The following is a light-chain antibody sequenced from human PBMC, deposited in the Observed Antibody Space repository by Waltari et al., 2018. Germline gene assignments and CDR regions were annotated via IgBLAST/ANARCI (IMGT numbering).Light chain of an antibody. J-gene: IGLJ1*01. V-gene: IGLV3-1*01. CDR3: QAWDSTTRV. CDR2: KDN. Sequence: SYEVTQPPSVSVSPGQTASITCSGDKLGEKYASGYQQKPGQSPVLVIYKDNKRPPGIPERFSGSSSGNTATLTISGTQAMDEADYYCQAWDSTTRVFGAGTKVTVL. CDR1: KLGEKY.